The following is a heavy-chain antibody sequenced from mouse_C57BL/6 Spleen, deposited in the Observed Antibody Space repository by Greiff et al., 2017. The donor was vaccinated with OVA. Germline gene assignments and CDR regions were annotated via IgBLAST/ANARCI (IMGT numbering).Heavy chain of an antibody. Sequence: VQLQQSGPELVKPGASVKISCKASGYAFSSSWMNWVKQRPGKGLEWIGRIYPGDGDTNSNGKFKGKATLTADKSSSTAYMQLSSLTSEDSAVYFCARRTTVVAPYWYFDVWGTGTTVTVSS. V-gene: IGHV1-82*01. CDR3: ARRTTVVAPYWYFDV. CDR2: IYPGDGDT. CDR1: GYAFSSSW. D-gene: IGHD1-1*01. J-gene: IGHJ1*03.